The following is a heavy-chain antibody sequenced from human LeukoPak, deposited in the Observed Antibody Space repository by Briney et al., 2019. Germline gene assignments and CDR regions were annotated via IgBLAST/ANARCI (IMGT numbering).Heavy chain of an antibody. J-gene: IGHJ4*02. D-gene: IGHD3-10*01. V-gene: IGHV4-31*03. CDR3: ARDADRGYDY. CDR2: IYYSGST. Sequence: SQTLSLTCTVSGGSISSGGYYWSWIRQHPGKDLEWIGYIYYSGSTYYNPSLKSRVSISVDTSKNQFSLKLSSVTAADTAVYYCARDADRGYDYWGQGTLVTVSS. CDR1: GGSISSGGYY.